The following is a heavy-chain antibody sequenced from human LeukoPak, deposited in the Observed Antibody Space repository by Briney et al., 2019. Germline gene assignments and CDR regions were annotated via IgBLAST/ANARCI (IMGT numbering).Heavy chain of an antibody. Sequence: GGSLRLSCAVSGFTFSTHSMHWVRQAPGKGLEWVAIISSDGSRQYYSGSVKGRFTISRDNSKNTLHLVINTLRIEDTAVYYCARDHKVDTTEDWYFDLWGRGTLVTVSS. CDR2: ISSDGSRQ. CDR1: GFTFSTHS. V-gene: IGHV3-30*04. D-gene: IGHD5-18*01. CDR3: ARDHKVDTTEDWYFDL. J-gene: IGHJ2*01.